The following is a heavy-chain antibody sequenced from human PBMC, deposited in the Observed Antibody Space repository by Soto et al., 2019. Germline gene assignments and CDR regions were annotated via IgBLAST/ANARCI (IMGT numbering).Heavy chain of an antibody. Sequence: SVKVSCKASGGTFSSYAISWVRQAPGQGLEWMGGIIPIFGTANYAQKFQGRVTITADESTSTAYMELSSLRSEDTAVYYCGRDFGYGDYAYYYGMDVWGQGTTVTVSS. J-gene: IGHJ6*02. CDR3: GRDFGYGDYAYYYGMDV. D-gene: IGHD4-17*01. V-gene: IGHV1-69*13. CDR2: IIPIFGTA. CDR1: GGTFSSYA.